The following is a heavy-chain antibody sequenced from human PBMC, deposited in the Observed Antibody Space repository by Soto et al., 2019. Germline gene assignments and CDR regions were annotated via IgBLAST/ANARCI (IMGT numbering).Heavy chain of an antibody. V-gene: IGHV3-64*01. Sequence: EVQLVESGGGLVQPGGSLRLSCAASGFTFGSYPMHWVRQAPGKGLEYVSAISTNGDSTFYANSVKGRFTISRDNSKNTLNVQMGSVRAEAMGVYYCAREGMSRPRWVFDCWGQGTLVTASS. CDR2: ISTNGDST. D-gene: IGHD6-13*01. CDR1: GFTFGSYP. J-gene: IGHJ4*02. CDR3: AREGMSRPRWVFDC.